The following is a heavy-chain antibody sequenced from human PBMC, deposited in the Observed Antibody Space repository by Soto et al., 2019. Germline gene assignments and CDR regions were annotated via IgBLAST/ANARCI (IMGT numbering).Heavy chain of an antibody. J-gene: IGHJ5*02. CDR3: ARQVVAARWFDP. D-gene: IGHD2-15*01. V-gene: IGHV4-39*01. CDR1: GGSISSSSYY. CDR2: IYYSGST. Sequence: NPSETLSLTCTVSGGSISSSSYYWGWIRQPPGKGLEWIGSIYYSGSTYYNPSLKSRVTISVDTSKNQFSLKLSSVTAADTAVYYCARQVVAARWFDPWGQGTLVTVSS.